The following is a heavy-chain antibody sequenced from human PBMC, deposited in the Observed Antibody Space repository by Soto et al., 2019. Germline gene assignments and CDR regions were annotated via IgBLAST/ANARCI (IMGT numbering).Heavy chain of an antibody. J-gene: IGHJ6*02. CDR2: IIPIFGTA. CDR3: ARVAGGAARPYYGGRAV. D-gene: IGHD6-6*01. CDR1: GGTFSSYA. Sequence: QVQLVQSGAEVKKPGSSVKVSCKASGGTFSSYAISWVRQAPGQGLEWMGGIIPIFGTANYAQKFQGRVTMTADKATSTAERERSSRRSGDTAGYDCARVAGGAARPYYGGRAVWGQGTTFTVSS. V-gene: IGHV1-69*06.